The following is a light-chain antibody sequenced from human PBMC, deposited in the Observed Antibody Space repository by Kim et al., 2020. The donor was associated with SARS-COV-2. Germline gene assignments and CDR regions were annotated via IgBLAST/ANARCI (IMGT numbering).Light chain of an antibody. CDR1: QDIRRW. Sequence: ASVGDRVTSTCRASQDIRRWLAWYRQKPGKAPELLIYGASSLQSGVPSRFSGSGSGTDFTLSISNLQPEDFATYYCQQAYSFPPRFGRGTRLEIK. CDR2: GAS. CDR3: QQAYSFPPR. J-gene: IGKJ5*01. V-gene: IGKV1-12*01.